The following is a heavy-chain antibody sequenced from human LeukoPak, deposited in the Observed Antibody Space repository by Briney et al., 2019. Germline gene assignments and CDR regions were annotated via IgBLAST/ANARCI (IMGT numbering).Heavy chain of an antibody. CDR3: ARGYDILTGDNYFDY. CDR1: GFTFSSYD. J-gene: IGHJ4*02. V-gene: IGHV3-13*01. Sequence: GGSLRLSCAASGFTFSSYDMHWVRQATGKGLEWVSAIGTAGDTYYPGSVKGRLTISRESAKNSFNLQMNSLRAGDTAVYYCARGYDILTGDNYFDYWGQGTLVTVSS. CDR2: IGTAGDT. D-gene: IGHD3-9*01.